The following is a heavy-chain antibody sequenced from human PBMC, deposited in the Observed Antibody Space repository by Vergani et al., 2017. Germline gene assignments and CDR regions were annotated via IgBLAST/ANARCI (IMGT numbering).Heavy chain of an antibody. CDR2: ITFDGSNQ. V-gene: IGHV3-30*02. J-gene: IGHJ4*02. D-gene: IGHD3-16*01. CDR3: AKHFRGWGIDY. CDR1: GFTLSNYD. Sequence: QVQLVESGGGVVQRGGSLRLSCATSGFTLSNYDMQWIRQGPGKGLEFVAFITFDGSNQYYADSVKGQFTLSRDFSKNTLYLQMNSLRTDDTATYYCAKHFRGWGIDYWGQGTQVIVSS.